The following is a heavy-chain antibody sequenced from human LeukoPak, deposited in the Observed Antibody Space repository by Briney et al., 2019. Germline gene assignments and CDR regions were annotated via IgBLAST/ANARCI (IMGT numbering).Heavy chain of an antibody. D-gene: IGHD3-3*01. Sequence: ASVKVSCKASGYTFTGYYMHWVRQAPGQGLGWMGWINPNSGGTNYAQKFQGRVTMTRDTSISTAYMELSRLRSDDTAVYYCASYDFWSGLPVSSYWGQGTLVTVSS. V-gene: IGHV1-2*02. J-gene: IGHJ4*02. CDR2: INPNSGGT. CDR1: GYTFTGYY. CDR3: ASYDFWSGLPVSSY.